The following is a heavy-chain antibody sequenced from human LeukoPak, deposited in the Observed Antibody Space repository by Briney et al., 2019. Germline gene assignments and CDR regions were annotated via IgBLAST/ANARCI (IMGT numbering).Heavy chain of an antibody. CDR1: GYTFTSYG. CDR3: ARGGGYYYDSSGSASAY. Sequence: ASVKVSCKASGYTFTSYGISWVRQAPGQGLEWMGWISAYNGNTNYAQKLQGRVTMTTDTSTSTAYMELSSLRSEDTAVYYCARGGGYYYDSSGSASAYWGQGTLVTVSS. CDR2: ISAYNGNT. V-gene: IGHV1-18*01. J-gene: IGHJ4*02. D-gene: IGHD3-22*01.